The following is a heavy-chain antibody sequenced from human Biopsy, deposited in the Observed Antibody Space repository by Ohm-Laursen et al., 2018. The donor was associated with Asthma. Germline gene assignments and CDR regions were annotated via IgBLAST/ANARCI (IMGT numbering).Heavy chain of an antibody. Sequence: SVKVSCRASGGTFSTFTITWVRQAPGQALEWMGGILPILGTSNYAQKFQGRVTITADESTRTAYMGLSSLRSEDTAVYYCATPPVGSISYFDSWGQGTLVTVSS. V-gene: IGHV1-69*13. J-gene: IGHJ4*02. CDR2: ILPILGTS. CDR1: GGTFSTFT. D-gene: IGHD1-26*01. CDR3: ATPPVGSISYFDS.